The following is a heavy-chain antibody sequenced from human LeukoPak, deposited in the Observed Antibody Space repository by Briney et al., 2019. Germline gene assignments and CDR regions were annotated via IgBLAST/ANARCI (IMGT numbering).Heavy chain of an antibody. Sequence: GGSLRLSCAASGFTFSIYSMNWVRQAPGKGLEWVSSITSSSTYIYYADSVQGRFTVSRDYAKNSLYLQMNSLRADDTAVYHCARDVVDTPEQNYWGQGTLVTVSS. CDR3: ARDVVDTPEQNY. D-gene: IGHD5-18*01. CDR2: ITSSSTYI. J-gene: IGHJ4*02. V-gene: IGHV3-21*01. CDR1: GFTFSIYS.